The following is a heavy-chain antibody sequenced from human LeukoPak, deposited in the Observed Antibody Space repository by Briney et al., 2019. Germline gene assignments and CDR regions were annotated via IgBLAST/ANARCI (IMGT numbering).Heavy chain of an antibody. CDR3: AKARDGYNYGHY. CDR2: IWYGGSRK. Sequence: GRSLRLSCAASGFTFSNYGMHWVRQAPGKGLEWVALIWYGGSRKYYRDSVKDRFTISRDNSNNMLYLQMNSLRAEDTAVYYCAKARDGYNYGHYWGQGTLVTVSS. J-gene: IGHJ4*02. CDR1: GFTFSNYG. D-gene: IGHD5-24*01. V-gene: IGHV3-33*06.